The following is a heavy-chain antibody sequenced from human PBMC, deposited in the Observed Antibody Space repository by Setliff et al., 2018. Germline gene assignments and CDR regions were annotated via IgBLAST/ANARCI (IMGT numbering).Heavy chain of an antibody. CDR1: GGSISSSSSY. CDR2: ISYSGTP. Sequence: KPSETLSLTCTVSGGSISSSSSYWGWIRQAPGSGLEWIGSISYSGTPYYNASVESRVTISIDTSRHQFSLELRSVTAADTAVYFGARVVVLGYNWFDPWGQGTLVTVSS. V-gene: IGHV4-39*01. J-gene: IGHJ5*02. D-gene: IGHD2-21*01. CDR3: ARVVVLGYNWFDP.